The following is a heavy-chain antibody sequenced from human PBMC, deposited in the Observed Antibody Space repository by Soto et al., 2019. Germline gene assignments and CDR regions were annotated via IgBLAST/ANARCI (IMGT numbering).Heavy chain of an antibody. J-gene: IGHJ6*02. CDR3: ARAEDCSGVSCPEIYSYYGMDV. V-gene: IGHV3-21*01. CDR1: GFTFSSYS. Sequence: GGSLRLSCAASGFTFSSYSMNWVRQAPGRGLEWVSSIMTSSSYIYYADSVKGRFTISRDNAKNSLYLQMNSLRAEDTAVYYCARAEDCSGVSCPEIYSYYGMDVWGQGTPVTVSS. CDR2: IMTSSSYI. D-gene: IGHD2-15*01.